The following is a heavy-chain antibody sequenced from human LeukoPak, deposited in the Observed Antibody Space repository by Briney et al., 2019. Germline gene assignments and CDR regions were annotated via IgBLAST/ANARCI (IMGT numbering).Heavy chain of an antibody. CDR3: ARGQTTVVTPATGPLTDY. J-gene: IGHJ4*02. CDR1: GYTFTGYY. V-gene: IGHV1-2*04. Sequence: ASVKVSCKASGYTFTGYYMHWVRQAPGQGLEWMGWINPDSGGTNYAQKFQGWVTMTRDTSISTAYMELSRLRFDDTAVYYCARGQTTVVTPATGPLTDYWGQGTLVTVSS. D-gene: IGHD4-23*01. CDR2: INPDSGGT.